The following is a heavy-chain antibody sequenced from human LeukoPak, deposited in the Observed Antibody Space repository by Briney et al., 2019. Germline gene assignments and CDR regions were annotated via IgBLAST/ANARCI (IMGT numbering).Heavy chain of an antibody. J-gene: IGHJ3*01. CDR3: ARHTASPVAGHDAFDV. V-gene: IGHV5-51*01. D-gene: IGHD6-19*01. CDR1: GYSFTSYW. Sequence: GESLKISCKGSGYSFTSYWIGWVRQMPGKGLEWMGIVYPLDSRTKYSPSFQGQVTISADKSISTAYLQWRTLKASDTAIYYCARHTASPVAGHDAFDVWGQGTLVTVSS. CDR2: VYPLDSRT.